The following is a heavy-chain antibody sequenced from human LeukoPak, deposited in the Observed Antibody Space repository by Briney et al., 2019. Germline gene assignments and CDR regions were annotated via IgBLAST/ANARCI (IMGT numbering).Heavy chain of an antibody. CDR1: GFTFSSYA. V-gene: IGHV3-64*04. CDR2: ISSNGGST. CDR3: AKDLQTKGRITMVRGVLEFDY. J-gene: IGHJ4*02. D-gene: IGHD3-10*01. Sequence: GGSLRLSCAASGFTFSSYAMHWVRQAPGKGLEYVSAISSNGGSTYYADSVKGRFTISRDNSKNTLYLQMNSLRAEDTAVYYCAKDLQTKGRITMVRGVLEFDYWGQGTLVTVSS.